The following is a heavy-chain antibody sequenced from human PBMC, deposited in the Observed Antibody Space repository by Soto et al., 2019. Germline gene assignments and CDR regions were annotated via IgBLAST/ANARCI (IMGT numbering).Heavy chain of an antibody. CDR2: ISYDGNNK. J-gene: IGHJ4*01. CDR1: GFTYSTYT. Sequence: GGSLRLSCAASGFTYSTYTRHWVRQAPGKGLEWVAVISYDGNNKFYADSVKGRFTISRDDAKNSLYLQMNSLRAEDTAVYYCAKDIEPPGLFFDYWGQGTLVTVSS. CDR3: AKDIEPPGLFFDY. V-gene: IGHV3-30-3*01. D-gene: IGHD6-13*01.